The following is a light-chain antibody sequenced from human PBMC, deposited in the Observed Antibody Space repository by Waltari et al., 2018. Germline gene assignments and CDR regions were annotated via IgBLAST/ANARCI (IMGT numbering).Light chain of an antibody. CDR2: AAS. Sequence: DIQLTQSPSFLSASVGDRVSITCRASQGITTYLACYQQKPGKDPKLLIFAASTLQSGVPSMFRGSGSGTEFTLTINSLRPEDFATYYCQQLNSYPPTFGPGTKVDI. CDR1: QGITTY. J-gene: IGKJ3*01. CDR3: QQLNSYPPT. V-gene: IGKV1-9*01.